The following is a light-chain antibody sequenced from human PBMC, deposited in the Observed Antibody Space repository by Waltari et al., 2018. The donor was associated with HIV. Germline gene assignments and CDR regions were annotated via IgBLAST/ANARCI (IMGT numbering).Light chain of an antibody. J-gene: IGLJ3*02. V-gene: IGLV2-14*01. Sequence: QSALTQPASVPGPPGQPTTTPCTGTSSDVGGYNYASWYQKHPGKAPNLMIYEVSNRPSGVSNRFSGSKSGNTASLTISGLQAEDEADYYCSSYTSSSTTVFGGGTKLTVL. CDR3: SSYTSSSTTV. CDR2: EVS. CDR1: SSDVGGYNY.